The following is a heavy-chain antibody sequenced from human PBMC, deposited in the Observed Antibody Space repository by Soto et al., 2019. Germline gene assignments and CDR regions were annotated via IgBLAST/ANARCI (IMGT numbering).Heavy chain of an antibody. V-gene: IGHV3-23*01. CDR3: AKCGRGSATCYGAFDF. CDR1: GFTFSSYA. CDR2: ISASGGST. D-gene: IGHD2-2*01. Sequence: GGSLRLSCAASGFTFSSYARYWVRQAPGKGLEWVSGISASGGSTFYADSVKGRFTISRDNSKNTLFLQMNSLRGEDTALYYCAKCGRGSATCYGAFDFWGQGTMVTVSS. J-gene: IGHJ3*01.